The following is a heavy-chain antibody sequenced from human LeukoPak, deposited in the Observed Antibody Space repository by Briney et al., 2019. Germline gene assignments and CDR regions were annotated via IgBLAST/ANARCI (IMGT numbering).Heavy chain of an antibody. V-gene: IGHV4-34*01. CDR3: ARDTVGPNDY. J-gene: IGHJ4*02. Sequence: PETLSLTCAVYGGSFSGYYWSWIRQPPGKGLEWIGEINHSGRTNYNPSLQSRVTISVDTSKNQFSLKLSSVTAADTAVYYCARDTVGPNDYWGRGTLVTVSS. CDR1: GGSFSGYY. D-gene: IGHD4-23*01. CDR2: INHSGRT.